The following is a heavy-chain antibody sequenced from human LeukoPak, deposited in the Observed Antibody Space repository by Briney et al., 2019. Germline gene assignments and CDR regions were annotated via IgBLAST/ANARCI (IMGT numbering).Heavy chain of an antibody. Sequence: SGPTLVKPTQTLTLTCTFSGFSLSTSGVGVGWIRQPPGKALEWLALIYWNDDKRYSPSLKSRLTITKDTSKNQVVLTMTNMDPVDTATYYCAHRRETSRWAPSFAFDIWGQGTMVTVSS. CDR2: IYWNDDK. CDR1: GFSLSTSGVG. J-gene: IGHJ3*02. CDR3: AHRRETSRWAPSFAFDI. V-gene: IGHV2-5*01. D-gene: IGHD6-19*01.